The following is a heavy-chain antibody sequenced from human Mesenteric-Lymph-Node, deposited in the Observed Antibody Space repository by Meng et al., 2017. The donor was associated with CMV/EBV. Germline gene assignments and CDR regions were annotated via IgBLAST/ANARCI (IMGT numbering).Heavy chain of an antibody. CDR2: INAGNGNT. V-gene: IGHV1-3*01. Sequence: TFTNYAMHWVRQAPGQRLEWMGWINAGNGNTKCSQRFQGRVTISRDTSASTVYMELSNLKSEDTAVYYCVRVGWVGCSGGSCQRYFDYWGQGTLVTVSS. D-gene: IGHD2-15*01. CDR3: VRVGWVGCSGGSCQRYFDY. CDR1: TFTNYA. J-gene: IGHJ4*02.